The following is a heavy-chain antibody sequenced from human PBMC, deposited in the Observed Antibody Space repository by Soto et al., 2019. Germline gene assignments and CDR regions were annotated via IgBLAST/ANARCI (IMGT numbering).Heavy chain of an antibody. D-gene: IGHD5-12*01. CDR2: ISGSGGST. Sequence: GGSLRLSWAASGFTLSSYAMSWVRQAPGKGLEWVSAISGSGGSTYYADSVKGRFTISRDNSKNTLYLQMNSLRAEDTAVYYCANARWLQNPIDYWGQGTLVTVSS. J-gene: IGHJ4*02. CDR3: ANARWLQNPIDY. CDR1: GFTLSSYA. V-gene: IGHV3-23*01.